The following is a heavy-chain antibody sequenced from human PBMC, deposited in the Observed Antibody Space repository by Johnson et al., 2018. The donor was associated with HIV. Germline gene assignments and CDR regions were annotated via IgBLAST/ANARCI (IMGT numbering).Heavy chain of an antibody. CDR2: IKKDGSDK. CDR1: GFTFSSYW. Sequence: EQLVESGGGLVQPGGSLRLSCAASGFTFSSYWMSWVRQAPGKGLEWVANIKKDGSDKYYVDSVKGRFTISRDNAKNSLYLQINGLGAEDMAVYYCARDGPRRDAYDIWGQGTMVTVSS. V-gene: IGHV3-7*01. CDR3: ARDGPRRDAYDI. J-gene: IGHJ3*02.